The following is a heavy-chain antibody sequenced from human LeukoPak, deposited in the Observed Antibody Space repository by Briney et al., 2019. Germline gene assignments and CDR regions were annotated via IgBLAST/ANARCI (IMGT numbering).Heavy chain of an antibody. Sequence: PSETLSLTCTVSGGSISSNYYWTWIRQPAGKGLGWIGRIYISGGTNYNPSLRSRVIISVDTSKNQFSLKLSSVTAADTAVYYCAREGDWFDPWGQGTLVTVSS. V-gene: IGHV4-61*02. CDR3: AREGDWFDP. CDR2: IYISGGT. J-gene: IGHJ5*02. CDR1: GGSISSNYY. D-gene: IGHD3-16*01.